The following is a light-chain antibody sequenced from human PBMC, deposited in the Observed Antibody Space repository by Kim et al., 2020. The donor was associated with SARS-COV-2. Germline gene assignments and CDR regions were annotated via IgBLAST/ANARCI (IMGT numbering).Light chain of an antibody. Sequence: SASVGDLVTITFRASQGLSCYLNWKQQKPGKAPKLLINATTKLQSGVPSVFSGSGSGTEFTLTISSLQPEDFATYYCQQSYSTPYTFGQGTKLEI. J-gene: IGKJ2*01. CDR1: QGLSCY. CDR2: ATT. CDR3: QQSYSTPYT. V-gene: IGKV1-39*01.